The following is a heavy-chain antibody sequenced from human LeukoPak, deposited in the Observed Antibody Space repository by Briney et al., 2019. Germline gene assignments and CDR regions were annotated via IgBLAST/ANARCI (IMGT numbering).Heavy chain of an antibody. J-gene: IGHJ5*02. CDR3: AKPYSSSSGGYYVDP. V-gene: IGHV3-23*01. CDR2: ISGSGGST. CDR1: GFTFSSYA. Sequence: GGSLRLSCAASGFTFSSYAMSWVRQAPGKGLEWVSAISGSGGSTYYADSAKGRFTISRDNSKNTLYLQMNSLRAEDTAVYYCAKPYSSSSGGYYVDPWGQGTLVTVSS. D-gene: IGHD6-6*01.